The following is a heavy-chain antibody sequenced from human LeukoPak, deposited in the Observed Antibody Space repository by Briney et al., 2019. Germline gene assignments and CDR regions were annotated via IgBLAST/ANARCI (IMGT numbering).Heavy chain of an antibody. CDR1: GGSFSGYY. Sequence: PSETLSLTCAVYGGSFSGYYWSWIRQPPGKGLEWLGEINHSGSTNYNPSLKSRVTISVDTSKNQFSLKLSSVTAADTAVYYCARCRRFGVVSGSYPYYFDYWGQGTLVTVSS. CDR3: ARCRRFGVVSGSYPYYFDY. J-gene: IGHJ4*02. CDR2: INHSGST. D-gene: IGHD1-26*01. V-gene: IGHV4-34*01.